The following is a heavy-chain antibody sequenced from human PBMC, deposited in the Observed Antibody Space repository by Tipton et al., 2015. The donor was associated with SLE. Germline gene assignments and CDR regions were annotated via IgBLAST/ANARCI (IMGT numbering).Heavy chain of an antibody. J-gene: IGHJ6*02. CDR1: GYTFTKYY. CDR2: ISPSGGRT. CDR3: ARSEAFEVVVAATQYNYNAMDV. D-gene: IGHD2-15*01. Sequence: QLVQSGAEVKKPGASVKVSCKASGYTFTKYYIHWVRQAPGQGLEWMGIISPSGGRTTYAQKFQGRVTMTRDTSTTTVYMELSSLRSEDTAVYYCARSEAFEVVVAATQYNYNAMDVWGQGTTVTVSS. V-gene: IGHV1-46*01.